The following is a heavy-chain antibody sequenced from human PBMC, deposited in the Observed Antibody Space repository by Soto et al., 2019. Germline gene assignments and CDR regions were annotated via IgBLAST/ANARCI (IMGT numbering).Heavy chain of an antibody. J-gene: IGHJ6*02. CDR3: ARSHKYSSSWYGVVDYYYYYGMDV. CDR2: TYYRSKWYN. V-gene: IGHV6-1*01. CDR1: XDSVSSNSAA. D-gene: IGHD6-13*01. Sequence: PSQTLSLTCAISXDSVSSNSAACNWIRQSPSRGLEWLGRTYYRSKWYNDYAVSVKSRITINPDTSKNQFSLQLNSVTPEDTAVYYCARSHKYSSSWYGVVDYYYYYGMDVWGQGTTVTVSS.